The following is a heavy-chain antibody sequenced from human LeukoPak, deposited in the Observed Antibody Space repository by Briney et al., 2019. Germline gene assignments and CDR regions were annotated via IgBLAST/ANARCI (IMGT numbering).Heavy chain of an antibody. D-gene: IGHD1-26*01. V-gene: IGHV4-39*01. CDR1: GGSISSSTYY. Sequence: SETLSLTCTGSGGSISSSTYYWAWIRQSPGKGLEWIGSITYSGCTYYNPSLESRVTISVDTSKNQFSLRLISVTAVDTAVYYCARQGVGATDCWGRGTLVTVSS. CDR3: ARQGVGATDC. CDR2: ITYSGCT. J-gene: IGHJ4*02.